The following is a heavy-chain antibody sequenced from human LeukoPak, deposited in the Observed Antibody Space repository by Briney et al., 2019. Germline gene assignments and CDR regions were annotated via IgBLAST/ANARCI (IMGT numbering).Heavy chain of an antibody. D-gene: IGHD3-9*01. V-gene: IGHV4-38-2*01. CDR2: IYHSGST. J-gene: IGHJ4*02. Sequence: SETLSLTCAVSGYSISSGYYGGWIRQPPGKGLEWIGSIYHSGSTYYNPSLKSRATISVDTSKNQFSLKLSSVTAADTAVYYCASLRYFDWLFLFDYWGQGTLVTVSS. CDR3: ASLRYFDWLFLFDY. CDR1: GYSISSGYY.